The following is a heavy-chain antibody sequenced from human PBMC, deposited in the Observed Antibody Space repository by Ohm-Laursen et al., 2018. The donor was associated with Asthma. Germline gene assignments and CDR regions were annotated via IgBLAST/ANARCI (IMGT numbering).Heavy chain of an antibody. D-gene: IGHD2-8*02. Sequence: SLRLSCAASGLTFSTSEMRWVRQVPGKGLEWVSSIGFGGGYISYADSVKGRFTISRDNSKNTLYLQLNSLRAEDTAVYYCAKTLSTGHAPNDHWGQGTLVTVSS. CDR2: IGFGGGYI. V-gene: IGHV3-23*01. CDR1: GLTFSTSE. J-gene: IGHJ4*02. CDR3: AKTLSTGHAPNDH.